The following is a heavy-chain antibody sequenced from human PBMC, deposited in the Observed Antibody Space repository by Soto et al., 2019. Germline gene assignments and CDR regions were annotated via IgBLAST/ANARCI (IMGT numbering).Heavy chain of an antibody. V-gene: IGHV3-33*01. CDR1: GFTFSSYG. J-gene: IGHJ4*02. CDR3: ARDDTAMVTGGLFDY. CDR2: IWYDGSNK. Sequence: QVQLVESGGGVVQPGRSLRLSCAASGFTFSSYGMHWVRQAPGKGLEWVAVIWYDGSNKYYADSVKGRFTISRDNSKNTLYLQMNSLRAEDTAVYYCARDDTAMVTGGLFDYWGQGTLVTVSS. D-gene: IGHD5-18*01.